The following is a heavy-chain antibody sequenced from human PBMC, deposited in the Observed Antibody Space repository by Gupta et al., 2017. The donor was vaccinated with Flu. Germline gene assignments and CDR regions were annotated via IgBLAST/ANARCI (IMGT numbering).Heavy chain of an antibody. V-gene: IGHV3-30*18. J-gene: IGHJ3*02. D-gene: IGHD4-17*01. Sequence: QVTLVESGGGVVQPGGSLRLSCAACGFTFSSYGMHWVRPGPGKGREWVAVISYDGSNKFDADSVKGRFTISRDNSKNTLYRQMNSLRAEDTAVYYCAKARWVTTVTADAFDIWGQGTMVTVSS. CDR3: AKARWVTTVTADAFDI. CDR2: ISYDGSNK. CDR1: GFTFSSYG.